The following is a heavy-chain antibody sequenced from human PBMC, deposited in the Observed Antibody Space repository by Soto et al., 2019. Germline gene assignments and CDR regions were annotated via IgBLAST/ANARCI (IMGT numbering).Heavy chain of an antibody. D-gene: IGHD3-10*01. CDR3: ARGIWFGEMPNWFDP. Sequence: SETLSLTCAVSGGSISSGGYSWSWIRQPPGKGLEWIGYIYHSGSTCYNPSLKSRVTISVDRSKNQFSLKLSSVTAADTAVYYCARGIWFGEMPNWFDPWGQGTLVTVSS. J-gene: IGHJ5*02. CDR1: GGSISSGGYS. V-gene: IGHV4-30-2*01. CDR2: IYHSGST.